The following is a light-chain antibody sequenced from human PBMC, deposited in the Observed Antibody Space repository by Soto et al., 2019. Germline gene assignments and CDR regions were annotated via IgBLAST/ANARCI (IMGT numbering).Light chain of an antibody. Sequence: EIVLTQSPGTLSLSPGERATLSCRASQSVSNNYLAWYQQKPGQAPRLLIYGASNRATGIPDRFSGSGSGTDFTLTISRLEPEDFAVYYCPQYGSSGTLRQGTKVDIK. CDR3: PQYGSSGT. CDR1: QSVSNNY. CDR2: GAS. J-gene: IGKJ1*01. V-gene: IGKV3-20*01.